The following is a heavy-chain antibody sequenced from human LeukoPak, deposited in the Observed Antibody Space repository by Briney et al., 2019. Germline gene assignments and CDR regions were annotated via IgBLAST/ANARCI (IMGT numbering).Heavy chain of an antibody. D-gene: IGHD3-22*01. CDR3: ARVYYYYDSPFDY. CDR1: GYTFTGYY. CDR2: INPNSGGT. Sequence: ASVKVSCKASGYTFTGYYMHWVRQAPGQGLEWMGWINPNSGGTNYAQKFQGRVTMTRDTSISTAYMELSRLRSDDTAVYYCARVYYYYDSPFDYWGQGTLVTVSS. V-gene: IGHV1-2*02. J-gene: IGHJ4*02.